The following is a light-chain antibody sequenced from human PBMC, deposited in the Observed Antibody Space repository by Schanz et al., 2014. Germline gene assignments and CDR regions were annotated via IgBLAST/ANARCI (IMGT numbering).Light chain of an antibody. CDR1: SSKIGNHS. Sequence: QSVLAQPPSVSAAPGQKVTISCSGSSSKIGNHSVSWYQQLPGTAPKLLIYDNNNRPSGVPDRFSGSKSGTSASLAITGLQTEDEASYYCQTYDISQTGLWLFGGGTKLTVL. J-gene: IGLJ3*02. CDR2: DNN. V-gene: IGLV1-40*01. CDR3: QTYDISQTGLWL.